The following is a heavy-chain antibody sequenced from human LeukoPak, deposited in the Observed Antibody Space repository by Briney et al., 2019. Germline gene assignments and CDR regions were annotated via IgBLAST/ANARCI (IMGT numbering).Heavy chain of an antibody. V-gene: IGHV1-8*03. J-gene: IGHJ4*02. CDR1: GYTFTSYD. CDR2: RNPNSGNT. CDR3: ARGYPTPTDY. Sequence: GASVKVSCKASGYTFTSYDINWVRQATGQGREWMVWRNPNSGNTAYAQNFQVRFTINRNPSISTAYMRLSLLTSQDTPVYHCARGYPTPTDYWGPGTLVTVSS.